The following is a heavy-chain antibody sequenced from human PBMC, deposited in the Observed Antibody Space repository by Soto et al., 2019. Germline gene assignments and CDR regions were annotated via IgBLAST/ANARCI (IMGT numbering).Heavy chain of an antibody. CDR3: ARGSGRIQLPDWVDYYYYGMDV. J-gene: IGHJ6*02. CDR1: GGTFSSYA. V-gene: IGHV1-69*13. CDR2: IIPIFGTA. Sequence: ASVKVSCKASGGTFSSYAISWVRQAPGQGLEWMGGIIPIFGTANYAQKFQGRVTITADESTSTAYMELGSLRSEDTAVYYCARGSGRIQLPDWVDYYYYGMDVWGQGTTVTVSS. D-gene: IGHD5-18*01.